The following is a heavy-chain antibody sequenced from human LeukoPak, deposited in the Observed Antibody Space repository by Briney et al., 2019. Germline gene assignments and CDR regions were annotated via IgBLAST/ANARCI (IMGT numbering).Heavy chain of an antibody. J-gene: IGHJ6*02. D-gene: IGHD5-18*01. CDR3: ARLDGYSYGRDYYYYGMDV. CDR1: GGSISSSSYY. CDR2: IYYSGST. V-gene: IGHV4-39*01. Sequence: SETLSLTCTVSGGSISSSSYYWGWIRRPPGKGLEWIGSIYYSGSTYYNPSLKSRVTISVDTSKNQFSLKLSSVTAADTAVYYCARLDGYSYGRDYYYYGMDVWGQGTTVTVSS.